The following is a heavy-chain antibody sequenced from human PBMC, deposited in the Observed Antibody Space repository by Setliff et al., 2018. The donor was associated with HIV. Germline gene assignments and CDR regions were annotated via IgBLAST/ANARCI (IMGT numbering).Heavy chain of an antibody. CDR3: VRDYMWAFDY. V-gene: IGHV3-20*04. Sequence: GGSLRLSCAASGFTFNNNGMSWVRQAPGKGLEWVSGITSNGGRTGYADSVRGRFTISRDNTKNSLYLQMNNLRAEDTAVYYCVRDYMWAFDYWGQGTLVTVSS. D-gene: IGHD1-26*01. CDR1: GFTFNNNG. CDR2: ITSNGGRT. J-gene: IGHJ4*02.